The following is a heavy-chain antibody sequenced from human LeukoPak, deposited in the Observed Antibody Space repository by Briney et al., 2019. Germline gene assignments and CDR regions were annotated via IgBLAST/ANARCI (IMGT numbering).Heavy chain of an antibody. Sequence: GGSLRLSCAASGFTFSSYAMSWVRQAPGKGLEGVSSISGSGGSTYYADSVKGRFTISRDNSKNTLYLQMNSLRDEDTAVYSCAKSPYSSSWYWFDPWGQGTLVTVSS. CDR3: AKSPYSSSWYWFDP. J-gene: IGHJ5*02. CDR1: GFTFSSYA. CDR2: ISGSGGST. V-gene: IGHV3-23*01. D-gene: IGHD6-13*01.